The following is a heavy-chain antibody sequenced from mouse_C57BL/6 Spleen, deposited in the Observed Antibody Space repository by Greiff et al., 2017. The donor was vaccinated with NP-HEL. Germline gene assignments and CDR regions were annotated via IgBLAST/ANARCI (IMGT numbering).Heavy chain of an antibody. CDR3: ARSYYGSSYRYAMDY. J-gene: IGHJ4*01. CDR1: GYTFTSYW. D-gene: IGHD1-1*01. CDR2: IDPSDSYT. Sequence: QVQLKQSGAELVMPGASVKLSCKASGYTFTSYWMHWVKQRPGQGLEWIGEIDPSDSYTNYNQKFKGKSTLTVDKSSSTAYMQLSSLTSEDSAVYYCARSYYGSSYRYAMDYWGQGTSVTVSS. V-gene: IGHV1-69*01.